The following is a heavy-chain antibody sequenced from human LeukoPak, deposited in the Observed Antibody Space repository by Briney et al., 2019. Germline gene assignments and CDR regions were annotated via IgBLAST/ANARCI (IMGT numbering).Heavy chain of an antibody. CDR3: TTAPYIWGTYRYNY. Sequence: GGSLRLSCAASGFTFSNAWMSWVRQAPGKGLEWVGRIKSQTDGGTTDYAVPVKGRFTISRDDSRNTLFLQMNSLKTEDTAVYYCTTAPYIWGTYRYNYWGQGTLVTVSS. V-gene: IGHV3-15*01. CDR2: IKSQTDGGTT. CDR1: GFTFSNAW. J-gene: IGHJ4*02. D-gene: IGHD3-16*02.